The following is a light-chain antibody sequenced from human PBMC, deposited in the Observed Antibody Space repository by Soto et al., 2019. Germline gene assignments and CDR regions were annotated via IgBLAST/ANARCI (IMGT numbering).Light chain of an antibody. CDR2: DVS. J-gene: IGKJ4*01. V-gene: IGKV1-5*01. Sequence: QMTQSPSTLSASVGDRVTITCRASQSINNLLAWYQQKPGKDPKFLLYDVSTLESGVPSRFSGSGSGTEFTLTISSLQPEDFATYYCQQYDSYPLTFGGGTRVEIK. CDR1: QSINNL. CDR3: QQYDSYPLT.